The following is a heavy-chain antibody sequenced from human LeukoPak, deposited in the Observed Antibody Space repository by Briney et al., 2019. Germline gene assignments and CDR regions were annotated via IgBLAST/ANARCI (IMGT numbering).Heavy chain of an antibody. D-gene: IGHD3-9*01. CDR1: GYTFTSHG. Sequence: ASVKVSCKASGYTFTSHGISWVRQAPGQGLEWMGWISTYNGNTNYAQKLRGRVSMTTDTSTSTAYMDLRSLRSDDTAVYYCARVVRYFDWLFDYWGQGTLVTVSS. J-gene: IGHJ4*02. CDR2: ISTYNGNT. V-gene: IGHV1-18*01. CDR3: ARVVRYFDWLFDY.